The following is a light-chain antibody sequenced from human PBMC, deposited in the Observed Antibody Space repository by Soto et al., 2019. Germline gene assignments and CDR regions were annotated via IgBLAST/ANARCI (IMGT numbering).Light chain of an antibody. J-gene: IGLJ2*01. CDR2: NNN. V-gene: IGLV1-44*01. CDR1: SSNIGSNT. Sequence: QSVLTQPPSASGTPGQRVTISCTGSSSNIGSNTVNLYQGLPGTAPKLLMSNNNQRPSGVPDRFSGSKSGTSASLAISGLQSEDEADYYCATWDASLSAVVFGGGTKLTVL. CDR3: ATWDASLSAVV.